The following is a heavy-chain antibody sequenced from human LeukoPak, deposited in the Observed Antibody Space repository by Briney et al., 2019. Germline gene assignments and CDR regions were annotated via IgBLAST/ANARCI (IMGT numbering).Heavy chain of an antibody. CDR2: ITGSAGST. CDR1: GFTFSNFA. V-gene: IGHV3-23*01. D-gene: IGHD5-24*01. Sequence: GGSLRLSCAASGFTFSNFAMNWVRQAPGKGLEWVSVITGSAGSTYYADSVKGRFTISRDNSKNTLYLQVDSLRAEDTAVYFCAKGAGYNAVRCVDYWGQGTLVTVSS. J-gene: IGHJ4*02. CDR3: AKGAGYNAVRCVDY.